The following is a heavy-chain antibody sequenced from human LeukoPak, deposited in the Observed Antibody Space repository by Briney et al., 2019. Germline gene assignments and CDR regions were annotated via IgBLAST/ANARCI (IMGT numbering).Heavy chain of an antibody. Sequence: SVKVSCKASGGTFSSYAISWVRQAPGQGLEWMGRIIPILGIANYAQKFQGRVTITADKSTSTAYMELSSLRSEDTAVYYCASGIAGAGKSLDVWGQGTTVTVSS. CDR3: ASGIAGAGKSLDV. J-gene: IGHJ6*02. CDR2: IIPILGIA. V-gene: IGHV1-69*04. CDR1: GGTFSSYA. D-gene: IGHD6-13*01.